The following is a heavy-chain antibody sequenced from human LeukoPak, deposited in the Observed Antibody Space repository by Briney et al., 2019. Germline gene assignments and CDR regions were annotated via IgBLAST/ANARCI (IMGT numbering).Heavy chain of an antibody. CDR2: ISGRSSTI. J-gene: IGHJ4*02. D-gene: IGHD1-26*01. CDR3: ARDRLTSGSYFFDY. Sequence: GGSLSLSCAASAFIFSDYSMNWVRQAPGKGLEWISYISGRSSTIYYADSVRGRFTISRDNAKNSMYLQMNSLRAEDTAVYYCARDRLTSGSYFFDYWGQGTLVTVSS. CDR1: AFIFSDYS. V-gene: IGHV3-48*01.